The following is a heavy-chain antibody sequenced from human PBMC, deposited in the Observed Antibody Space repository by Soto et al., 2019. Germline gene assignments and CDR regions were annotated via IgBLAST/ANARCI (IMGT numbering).Heavy chain of an antibody. CDR1: GGTFSSYT. D-gene: IGHD6-19*01. CDR3: AREQPWLGGIHFDY. J-gene: IGHJ4*02. V-gene: IGHV1-69*04. Sequence: ASVKVSCKASGGTFSSYTISWVRQAPGQGLEWMGRIIPILGIANYAQKFQGRVTITADKSTSTAYMELSSLRSEDTAVYYCAREQPWLGGIHFDYWGQGTLVTVSS. CDR2: IIPILGIA.